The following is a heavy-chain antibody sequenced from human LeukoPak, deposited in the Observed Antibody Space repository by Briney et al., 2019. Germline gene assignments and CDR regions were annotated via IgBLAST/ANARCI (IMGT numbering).Heavy chain of an antibody. Sequence: GASVKVSCKASGGTFSSYAISWVRQAPGQGLEWMGGIIPIFGTANYAQKFQGRVTITADESTSTAYMELSSLRSEDTAVYYCATCGSDCSSTSCFMGWVLYYYYMDVWGKGTTVTVSS. V-gene: IGHV1-69*13. CDR1: GGTFSSYA. D-gene: IGHD2-2*01. CDR3: ATCGSDCSSTSCFMGWVLYYYYMDV. CDR2: IIPIFGTA. J-gene: IGHJ6*03.